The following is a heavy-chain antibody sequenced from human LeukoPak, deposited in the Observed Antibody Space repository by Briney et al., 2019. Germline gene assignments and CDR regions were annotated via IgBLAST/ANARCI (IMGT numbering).Heavy chain of an antibody. CDR1: GFTFSSYA. CDR2: ISGSGGST. D-gene: IGHD3-3*01. V-gene: IGHV3-23*01. Sequence: GGSLRLSCAAAGFTFSSYAMSWVRQAPGKGLEWVSGISGSGGSTYYADSVKGRFTISRDNSKNTLYLQMNSLRAEDTAVYYCAKAIFGDYYYYMDVWGKGTTVTVSS. J-gene: IGHJ6*03. CDR3: AKAIFGDYYYYMDV.